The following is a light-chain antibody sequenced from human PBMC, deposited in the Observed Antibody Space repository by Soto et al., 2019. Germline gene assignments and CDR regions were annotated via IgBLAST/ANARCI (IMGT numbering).Light chain of an antibody. CDR3: QHYYTTLS. Sequence: DIVMTQSPDSLAVSLGERATINCKSSQSVLYSPNNKNYLAWYQQKPGQPPNLLIYWASTRESGVPDRFSGSGSATDFTLTISSLQAEDVAVYYCQHYYTTLSFGGGTKVDIK. V-gene: IGKV4-1*01. CDR2: WAS. CDR1: QSVLYSPNNKNY. J-gene: IGKJ4*01.